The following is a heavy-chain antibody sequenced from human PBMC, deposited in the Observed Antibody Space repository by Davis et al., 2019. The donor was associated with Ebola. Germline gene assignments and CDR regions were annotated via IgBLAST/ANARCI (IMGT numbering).Heavy chain of an antibody. CDR1: GFTLSGYD. J-gene: IGHJ6*04. D-gene: IGHD3-10*01. CDR2: IWDDGRNK. V-gene: IGHV3-33*01. CDR3: ARGQVGFGELLLDYYYYYGMDV. Sequence: GESLKISCAASGFTLSGYDMNWVRQAPGKGLQWVAVIWDDGRNKYYADSVKGRFTISRDNSKNTLYLQMNSLRAEDTAVYYCARGQVGFGELLLDYYYYYGMDVWGKGTTVTVSS.